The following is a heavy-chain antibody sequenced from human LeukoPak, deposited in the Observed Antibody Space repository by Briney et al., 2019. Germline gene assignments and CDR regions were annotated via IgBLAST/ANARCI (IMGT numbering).Heavy chain of an antibody. CDR2: ISGSGGST. CDR1: GFTFSSYA. D-gene: IGHD3-10*01. Sequence: PGGSLRLSCAASGFTFSSYAMSWVRQAPGKGLEWVSAISGSGGSTYHADSVKGRFTISRDNSKNTLYLQMNSLRAEDTAVYYCATYPYYGSGSYLVYWGQGTLVTVSS. J-gene: IGHJ4*02. V-gene: IGHV3-23*01. CDR3: ATYPYYGSGSYLVY.